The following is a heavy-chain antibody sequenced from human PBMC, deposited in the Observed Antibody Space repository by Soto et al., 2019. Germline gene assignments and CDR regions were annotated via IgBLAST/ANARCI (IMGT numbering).Heavy chain of an antibody. CDR1: GGTFSSYT. CDR3: ARGIAVAGTMSGYNWFDP. CDR2: IIPILGIA. J-gene: IGHJ5*02. V-gene: IGHV1-69*02. Sequence: QVQLVQSGAEVKKPGSSVKVSCKASGGTFSSYTISWVRQAPGQGLEWMGRIIPILGIANYAQKFQGRVTITADKSTSTAYMELSSLRSEDTAVYYCARGIAVAGTMSGYNWFDPWGQGTLVTVSS. D-gene: IGHD6-19*01.